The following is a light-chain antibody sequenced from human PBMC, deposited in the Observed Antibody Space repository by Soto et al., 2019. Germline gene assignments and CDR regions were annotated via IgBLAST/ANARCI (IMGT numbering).Light chain of an antibody. J-gene: IGLJ3*02. CDR3: SSSAGIYHYLV. V-gene: IGLV2-8*01. Sequence: QSALTQPPSASGSPGQSVTISCTGTSSDIGGYNSVSWYQQRPGKAPRLMIYEVNKRPSGVPDRFSGSKSGYTASLTVSGLQTEDEAFYYCSSSAGIYHYLVFGGGTKVTVL. CDR2: EVN. CDR1: SSDIGGYNS.